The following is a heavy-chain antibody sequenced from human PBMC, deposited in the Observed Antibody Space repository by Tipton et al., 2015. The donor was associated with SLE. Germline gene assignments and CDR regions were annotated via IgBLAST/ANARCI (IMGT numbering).Heavy chain of an antibody. V-gene: IGHV3-30*02. D-gene: IGHD6-19*01. CDR1: GFTFSSYG. Sequence: SLRLSCAASGFTFSSYGMHWVRQAPGKGLEWVAFIRYDGSNKDYVDSVKGRFTISRDNSKNTLYLQMNSLRAEDTAVYYCASRAGHVDYYYYDMDVWGQGTTVTVSS. J-gene: IGHJ6*02. CDR2: IRYDGSNK. CDR3: ASRAGHVDYYYYDMDV.